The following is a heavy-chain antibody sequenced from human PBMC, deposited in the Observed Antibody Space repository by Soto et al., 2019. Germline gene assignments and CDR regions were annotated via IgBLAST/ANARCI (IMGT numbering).Heavy chain of an antibody. CDR2: IYYSGST. V-gene: IGHV4-30-4*01. J-gene: IGHJ4*02. D-gene: IGHD3-16*01. Sequence: SETLSLTCTVSGGSISSGDYYWSWIRQPPGKGLEWIGNIYYSGSTYYNPSLKSRVTISVDTSKNQFSLKLSSVTAADTAVYYCARMITPWMGNFDYWGQGTLVTVSS. CDR3: ARMITPWMGNFDY. CDR1: GGSISSGDYY.